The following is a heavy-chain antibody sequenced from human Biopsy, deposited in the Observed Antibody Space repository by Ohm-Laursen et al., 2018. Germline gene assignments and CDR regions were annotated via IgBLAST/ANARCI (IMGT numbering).Heavy chain of an antibody. CDR2: FAPENGRI. CDR1: GYSVTELS. J-gene: IGHJ4*02. D-gene: IGHD1-1*01. CDR3: AADINVWNVNY. Sequence: ASVKVSCKISGYSVTELSMHWVRQALGQGLEWMGGFAPENGRIVYSQKFQGRVTMTEDTSTNTAYMEVWRLRSDDTAVYYCAADINVWNVNYWGQGTQVIVSS. V-gene: IGHV1-24*01.